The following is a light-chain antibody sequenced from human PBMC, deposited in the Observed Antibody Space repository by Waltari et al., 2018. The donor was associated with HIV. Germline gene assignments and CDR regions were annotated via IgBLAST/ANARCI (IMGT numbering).Light chain of an antibody. CDR2: DDS. V-gene: IGLV3-21*02. J-gene: IGLJ2*01. CDR1: NIGSKS. CDR3: QVWDDSSDHVV. Sequence: SYALTQPPSVSVAPGQTARITCEGKNIGSKSVHWYQQKPGQAPVLVVYDDSDRPSGIPERFSGSNSGTTATLTISRVEAGDEADYYCQVWDDSSDHVVFSGGTKLTVL.